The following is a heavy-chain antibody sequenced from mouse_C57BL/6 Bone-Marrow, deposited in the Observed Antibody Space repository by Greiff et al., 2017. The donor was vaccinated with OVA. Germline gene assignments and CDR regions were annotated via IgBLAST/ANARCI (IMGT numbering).Heavy chain of an antibody. V-gene: IGHV1-64*01. D-gene: IGHD1-1*01. CDR2: IHPNSGST. J-gene: IGHJ2*01. Sequence: QVQLQQPGAELVKPGASVKLSCKASGYTFTSYWMHWVKQRPGQGLEWIGMIHPNSGSTNYNEKFKSKATLTVDKSSSTAYMQLSSLTSEDSAVYYCARRAYGSLYYFDYWGQGTTLTVSS. CDR3: ARRAYGSLYYFDY. CDR1: GYTFTSYW.